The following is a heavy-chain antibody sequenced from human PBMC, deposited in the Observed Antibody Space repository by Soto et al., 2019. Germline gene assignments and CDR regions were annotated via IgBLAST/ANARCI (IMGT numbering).Heavy chain of an antibody. Sequence: SVKVSCKDSGFGFGSCCIYWVRQDREQRLEWIGWIVVGSGNTNYAQKFQERVTMSVDTSKKQLSLRLRSVTATDTAVYYCARLHCTSPGCVPLDPWGHGTLVTVSS. D-gene: IGHD2-2*01. V-gene: IGHV1-58*02. J-gene: IGHJ5*02. CDR2: IVVGSGNT. CDR3: ARLHCTSPGCVPLDP. CDR1: GFGFGSCC.